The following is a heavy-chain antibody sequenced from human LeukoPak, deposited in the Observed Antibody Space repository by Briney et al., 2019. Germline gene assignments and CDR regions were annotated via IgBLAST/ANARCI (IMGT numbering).Heavy chain of an antibody. D-gene: IGHD2-2*01. J-gene: IGHJ3*02. Sequence: GESLKISCKGSGYSFSNYWIGWVRQMPGKGLGGMGSIYPDESQTRYRPSFQGQVTISADKSISTAYLQWSSLKASDTAIYYCARLRCSSTSCYAFDIWGQGTMVTVSS. CDR3: ARLRCSSTSCYAFDI. CDR2: IYPDESQT. V-gene: IGHV5-51*01. CDR1: GYSFSNYW.